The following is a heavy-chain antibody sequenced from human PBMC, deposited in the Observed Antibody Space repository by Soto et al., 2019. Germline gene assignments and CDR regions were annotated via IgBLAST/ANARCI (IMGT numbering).Heavy chain of an antibody. D-gene: IGHD3-10*01. J-gene: IGHJ6*03. CDR2: ISSSSSYI. V-gene: IGHV3-21*01. CDR1: GFTFSSYS. Sequence: GESLKISCAASGFTFSSYSMNWVRQAPGKGLEWVSSISSSSSYIYYADSVKGRFTISRDNAKNSLYLQMNSLRAEDTAVYYCARDPSSYQIWFGESHYYMDVWGKGTTVTVSS. CDR3: ARDPSSYQIWFGESHYYMDV.